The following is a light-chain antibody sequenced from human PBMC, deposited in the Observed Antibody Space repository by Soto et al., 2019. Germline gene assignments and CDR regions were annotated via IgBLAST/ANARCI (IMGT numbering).Light chain of an antibody. V-gene: IGKV3-15*01. CDR2: GTS. J-gene: IGKJ2*01. CDR3: QQYNNWPRT. Sequence: EIVITQSPATLSVSPGERATLSCRASQNVNFNVAWYQQKVGQAPRLLISGTSTRASGVPSRFSGSGSGTEFTLTISGLQSEDFAIYYCQQYNNWPRTFGQGTKVDIK. CDR1: QNVNFN.